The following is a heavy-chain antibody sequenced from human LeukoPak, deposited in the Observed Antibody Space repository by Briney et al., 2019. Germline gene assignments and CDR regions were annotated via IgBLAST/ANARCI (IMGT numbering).Heavy chain of an antibody. D-gene: IGHD3-22*01. Sequence: GGSLRLSCAASGFTFSSYSMNWVRQAPGKGLEWVSSISSSSSYIYYADSVKGRFTISRDNAKNSLYLQMNSLRAEDTAVYYCARDMYYDSSGYYYEWFDPWGQGTLVTVSS. CDR2: ISSSSSYI. CDR3: ARDMYYDSSGYYYEWFDP. CDR1: GFTFSSYS. J-gene: IGHJ5*02. V-gene: IGHV3-21*04.